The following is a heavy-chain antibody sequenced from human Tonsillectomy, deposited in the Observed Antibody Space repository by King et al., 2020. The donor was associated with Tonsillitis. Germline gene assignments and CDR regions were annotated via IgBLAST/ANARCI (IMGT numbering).Heavy chain of an antibody. Sequence: VQLQESGPGLVKPSETLSLTCTVSGGSVSSSSYYWSWIRQPPGKGLEWIGYISYSGSTNYNPSLKSRVTISVDKSKNQFSLKLTSVTAEDTAVYYCSTSGQGLPAPYDSVWGSYRYTGWFDPWGQGTLVTVSS. J-gene: IGHJ5*02. V-gene: IGHV4-61*01. CDR3: STSGQGLPAPYDSVWGSYRYTGWFDP. D-gene: IGHD3-16*02. CDR1: GGSVSSSSYY. CDR2: ISYSGST.